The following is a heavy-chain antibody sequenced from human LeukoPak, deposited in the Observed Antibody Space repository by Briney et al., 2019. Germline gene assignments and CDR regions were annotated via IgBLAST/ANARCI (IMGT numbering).Heavy chain of an antibody. J-gene: IGHJ4*02. D-gene: IGHD6-13*01. CDR1: GYTFTSYD. CDR2: MNPNSGNT. V-gene: IGHV1-8*01. Sequence: ASVKVSRKASGYTFTSYDIHWVRQATGQGLEWMGWMNPNSGNTGYAQKFQGRVTMTRNTSISTAYMELSSLTSEDTAVYYCARGQRRQLVVYWGQGTLVTVSS. CDR3: ARGQRRQLVVY.